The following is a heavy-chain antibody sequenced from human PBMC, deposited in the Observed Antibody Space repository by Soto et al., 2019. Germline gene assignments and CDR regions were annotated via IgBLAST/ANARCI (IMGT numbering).Heavy chain of an antibody. D-gene: IGHD5-12*01. CDR2: LIPIFGTA. V-gene: IGHV1-69*12. Sequence: QVQLVQSGAEVKKPGSSVTVSCKASGGTFSSYTISWVRQAPGHGLEWMGGLIPIFGTANYAKKFQGRVTITADESTSTAYMELSSLRSEDTAVYYCARGNHRWLQLWYFDLCGRGTLVTVSS. CDR3: ARGNHRWLQLWYFDL. J-gene: IGHJ2*01. CDR1: GGTFSSYT.